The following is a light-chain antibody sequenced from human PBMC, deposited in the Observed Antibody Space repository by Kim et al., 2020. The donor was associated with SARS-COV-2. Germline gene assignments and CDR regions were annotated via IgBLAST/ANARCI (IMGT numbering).Light chain of an antibody. Sequence: EIVMTQSPATLSVSPGERATLSCSASQSVSSNLAWYQQKPGQTPRLLIYGASTRATGIPARFSGSGSGTEFTLTISSLQSEDFAVYYCQQYKNWPITFGQGTRLEIK. CDR2: GAS. J-gene: IGKJ5*01. CDR3: QQYKNWPIT. CDR1: QSVSSN. V-gene: IGKV3-15*01.